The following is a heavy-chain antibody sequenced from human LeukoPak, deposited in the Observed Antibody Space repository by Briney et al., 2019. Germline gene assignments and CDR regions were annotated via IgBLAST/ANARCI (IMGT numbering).Heavy chain of an antibody. D-gene: IGHD3-16*02. CDR2: ISAYNGNT. J-gene: IGHJ4*02. CDR3: ARGHLGDLSFYYFDY. Sequence: ASVKVSCKASGYTFTSYGISWVRQAPGQGLEWMGWISAYNGNTNYAQKLQGRVTMTTDTSTSTAYMELRSLRSDDTAIYYCARGHLGDLSFYYFDYWGQGTLVTVSS. V-gene: IGHV1-18*01. CDR1: GYTFTSYG.